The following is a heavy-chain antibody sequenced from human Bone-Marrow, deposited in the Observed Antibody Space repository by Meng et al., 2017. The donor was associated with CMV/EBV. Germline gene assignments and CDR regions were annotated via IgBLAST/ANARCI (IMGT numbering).Heavy chain of an antibody. J-gene: IGHJ5*02. V-gene: IGHV4-30-4*08. Sequence: VQLQESGPRLVKPSQALSLTCTVSGGSISSGDYYWSWIRQPPGKGLEWIGYIYYSGSTYYNPSLKSRVTISVDTSKNQFSLKLSSVTAADTAVYYCARDMGSSGYYGNNWFDPWGQGTLVTVSS. D-gene: IGHD3-22*01. CDR1: GGSISSGDYY. CDR3: ARDMGSSGYYGNNWFDP. CDR2: IYYSGST.